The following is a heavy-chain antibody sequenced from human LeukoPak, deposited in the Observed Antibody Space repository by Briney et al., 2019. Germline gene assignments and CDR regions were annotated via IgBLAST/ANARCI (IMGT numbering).Heavy chain of an antibody. CDR2: INTDGTVT. Sequence: GGSLRLSCAASGFTFSKYWLLWVRQAPGRGVGSVSRINTDGTVTTYADSVKGRFTVSRDNADNTMFLQMNSVRDEDTAVYYCATKQWLAPPPDSWGQGTPVTVSS. CDR3: ATKQWLAPPPDS. J-gene: IGHJ4*02. V-gene: IGHV3-74*01. D-gene: IGHD6-19*01. CDR1: GFTFSKYW.